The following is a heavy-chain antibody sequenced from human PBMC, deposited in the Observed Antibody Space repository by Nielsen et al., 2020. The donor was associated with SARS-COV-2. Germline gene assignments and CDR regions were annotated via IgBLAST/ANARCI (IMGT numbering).Heavy chain of an antibody. J-gene: IGHJ4*02. D-gene: IGHD3-3*01. CDR2: ISSSGSDS. V-gene: IGHV3-48*02. CDR1: GHFSWYS. CDR3: VRDREWAFDL. Sequence: GESLKISCEVAGHFSWYSFIWVRQAPAQGPEWISYISSSGSDSSYARSVKGRFTISRDNAGNSLFLHMDSLRDEDTAVYYCVRDREWAFDLWGQGTLVTVSS.